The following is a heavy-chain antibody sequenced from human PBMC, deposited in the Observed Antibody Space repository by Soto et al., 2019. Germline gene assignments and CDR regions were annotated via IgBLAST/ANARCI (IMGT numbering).Heavy chain of an antibody. CDR3: AKDELPPPISIVATIDNWFDP. Sequence: EVQLLESGGGLVQPGGSLRLSCAASGFTFSSYAMSWVRQAPGKGLEWVSAISGSGGSTYYADSVKGRFTISRDNSKNTLYLQMNSLRAEDTAVYYCAKDELPPPISIVATIDNWFDPWGQGTLVTVSS. CDR1: GFTFSSYA. V-gene: IGHV3-23*01. J-gene: IGHJ5*02. D-gene: IGHD5-12*01. CDR2: ISGSGGST.